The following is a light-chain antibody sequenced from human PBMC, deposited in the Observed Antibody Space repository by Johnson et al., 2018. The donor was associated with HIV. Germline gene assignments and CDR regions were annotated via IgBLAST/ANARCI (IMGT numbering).Light chain of an antibody. CDR1: SSNIGNNY. J-gene: IGLJ1*01. V-gene: IGLV1-51*01. Sequence: QSVLTQPPSVYAAPGQKVTISCSGSSSNIGNNYVSWYQQLPGTAPKLLIYDNNKRPSGIPDRFSGSKSGTSATLGITGLQTGAEADYFCGTWDSSLRVVFGTGTKVTVL. CDR3: GTWDSSLRVV. CDR2: DNN.